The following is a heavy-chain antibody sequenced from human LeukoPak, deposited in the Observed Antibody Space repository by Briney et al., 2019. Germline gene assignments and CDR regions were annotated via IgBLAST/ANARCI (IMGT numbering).Heavy chain of an antibody. CDR1: GFTFDDYA. CDR2: ITGSGGST. D-gene: IGHD5-12*01. Sequence: GGSLRLSCAASGFTFDDYAMSWVRQAPGKGLEWVSVITGSGGSTYYADSVKGRFTISRDNSKNTLYLQMNSLRAEDTAVYYCAKVPQSGFPYYFDCWGQGTLVTVSS. V-gene: IGHV3-23*01. CDR3: AKVPQSGFPYYFDC. J-gene: IGHJ4*02.